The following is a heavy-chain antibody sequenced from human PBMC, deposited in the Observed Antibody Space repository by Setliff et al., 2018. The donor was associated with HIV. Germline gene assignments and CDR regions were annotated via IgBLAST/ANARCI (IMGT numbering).Heavy chain of an antibody. V-gene: IGHV1-24*01. Sequence: GASVKVSCKVSGYTLSELSMHWVRQAPGKGLEWMGGFDPEDGETVYAQKLQGRVTMTEDTSTDTAYMELSSLRSEDTAMYYCATIRAYYYDSSGQEYFQYWGHGTLVTVSS. D-gene: IGHD3-22*01. CDR2: FDPEDGET. CDR3: ATIRAYYYDSSGQEYFQY. J-gene: IGHJ1*01. CDR1: GYTLSELS.